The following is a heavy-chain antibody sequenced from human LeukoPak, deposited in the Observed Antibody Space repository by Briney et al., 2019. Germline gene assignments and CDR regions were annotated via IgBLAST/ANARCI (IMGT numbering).Heavy chain of an antibody. J-gene: IGHJ4*02. D-gene: IGHD6-13*01. V-gene: IGHV1-3*01. CDR3: ARPPAPAWDIAAAWSYFDY. CDR2: INAGNGNT. CDR1: GYTFTSYA. Sequence: ASVKVSCKASGYTFTSYAMHWVRQAPGQRLEWMGWINAGNGNTKYSQKFQGRVTITRDTSASTAYMELRSLRSDDTAVYYCARPPAPAWDIAAAWSYFDYWGQGTLVTVSS.